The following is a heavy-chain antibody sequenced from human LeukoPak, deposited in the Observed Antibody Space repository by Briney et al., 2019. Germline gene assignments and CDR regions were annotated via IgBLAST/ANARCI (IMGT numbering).Heavy chain of an antibody. V-gene: IGHV3-13*05. J-gene: IGHJ4*02. D-gene: IGHD6-13*01. CDR3: ARGVLAAAGTVDY. CDR2: IGTAGDP. Sequence: GGSLRLSCAASGFTFSSYDMHWVRQATGKGLEWVSAIGTAGDPYYPGSVKGRFAISRENAKNSLYLQMNSLRAGDTAVYYCARGVLAAAGTVDYWGQGTLVTVSS. CDR1: GFTFSSYD.